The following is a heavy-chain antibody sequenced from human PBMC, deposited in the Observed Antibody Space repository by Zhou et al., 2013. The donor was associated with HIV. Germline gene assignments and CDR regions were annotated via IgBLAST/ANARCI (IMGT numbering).Heavy chain of an antibody. V-gene: IGHV1-2*02. D-gene: IGHD2-15*01. CDR1: KYTFTGYY. J-gene: IGHJ5*02. Sequence: QVQLEQSGAEVKKPGASVKVSCRASKYTFTGYYMHWVRQAPGQGFEWMGWINPNSDATNYAEKFQGRVTMTRDTSVSTAYMELSNLTSDDTAVYYCTRPLYCSGGSCLNWFDRWGQGTLVTVSS. CDR2: INPNSDAT. CDR3: TRPLYCSGGSCLNWFDR.